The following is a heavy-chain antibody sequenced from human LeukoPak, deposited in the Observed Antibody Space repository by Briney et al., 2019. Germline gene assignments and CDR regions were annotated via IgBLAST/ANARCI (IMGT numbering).Heavy chain of an antibody. CDR2: ISSSGSTI. Sequence: PGGSLRLSCAASGFTFSDYYMSWIRQAPGKGLEWVSYISSSGSTIYYADSVKGRFTISRDNAKNSLYLQMNSLRAEDTAVYYCARGSDYDFWSDSHYFDYWRQGTLVTVSS. D-gene: IGHD3-3*01. V-gene: IGHV3-11*01. J-gene: IGHJ4*02. CDR3: ARGSDYDFWSDSHYFDY. CDR1: GFTFSDYY.